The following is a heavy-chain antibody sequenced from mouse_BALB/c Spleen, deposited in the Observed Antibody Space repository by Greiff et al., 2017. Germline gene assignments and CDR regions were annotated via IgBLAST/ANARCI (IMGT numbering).Heavy chain of an antibody. D-gene: IGHD4-1*01. CDR1: GFTFSSYA. CDR3: ARHGERGRNYFDY. Sequence: EVMLVESGGGLVKPGGSLKLSCAASGFTFSSYAMSWVRQTPEKRLEWVATISSGGSYTYYPDSVKGRFTISRDNAKNTLYLQMSSLKSEDTAMYYCARHGERGRNYFDYWGQGTTLTVSS. CDR2: ISSGGSYT. J-gene: IGHJ2*01. V-gene: IGHV5-9-1*01.